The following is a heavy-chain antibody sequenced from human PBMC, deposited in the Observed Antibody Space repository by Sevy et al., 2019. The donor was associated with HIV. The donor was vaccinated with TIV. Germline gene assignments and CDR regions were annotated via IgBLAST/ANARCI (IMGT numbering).Heavy chain of an antibody. CDR2: ISPHNGDT. Sequence: ASVKVSCKVSGYTFNTYRIHWVRQAPGQGLEWMGWISPHNGDTNYEQRLQGRVTMLTDTSSSTAYMELKSLRSDDTAVDYCARAYCSGGRCYSLASWGQGTLVTVSS. D-gene: IGHD2-15*01. CDR3: ARAYCSGGRCYSLAS. J-gene: IGHJ5*02. V-gene: IGHV1-18*01. CDR1: GYTFNTYR.